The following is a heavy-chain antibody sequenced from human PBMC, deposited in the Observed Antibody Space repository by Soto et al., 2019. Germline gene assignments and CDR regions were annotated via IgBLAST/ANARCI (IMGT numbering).Heavy chain of an antibody. CDR2: TSFSGYT. V-gene: IGHV4-30-4*01. CDR1: GDSVSGGDSY. D-gene: IGHD3-22*01. CDR3: GRGGNPNHYATSGPGTFDK. Sequence: QVQLQESGPGLVKPSQTLSLTCTVSGDSVSGGDSYWSWIRQPPGKALEWIGYTSFSGYTYYTPSLKSRVTRSVDMSKSQFSLRLTSVTAADTAIYYFGRGGNPNHYATSGPGTFDKWGQGTLVSVSS. J-gene: IGHJ4*02.